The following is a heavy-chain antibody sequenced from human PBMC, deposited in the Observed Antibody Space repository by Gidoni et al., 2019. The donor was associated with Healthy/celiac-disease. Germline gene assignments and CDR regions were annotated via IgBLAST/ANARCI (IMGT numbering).Heavy chain of an antibody. D-gene: IGHD6-19*01. Sequence: EVQLVEAGGGLVQPGGCLRLSWAAAGFTFSSDAISWVRQAPGKGLEWVSAISGSGGSTYYADSVKGRFTISRDNSKNTLYLQMNSLRAEDTAVYYCAKSRSGWGFYWGQGTLVTVSS. CDR3: AKSRSGWGFY. J-gene: IGHJ4*02. V-gene: IGHV3-23*04. CDR1: GFTFSSDA. CDR2: ISGSGGST.